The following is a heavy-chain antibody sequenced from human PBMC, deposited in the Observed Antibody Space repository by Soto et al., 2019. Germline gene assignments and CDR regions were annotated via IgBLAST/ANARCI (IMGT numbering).Heavy chain of an antibody. D-gene: IGHD6-13*01. V-gene: IGHV4-34*01. CDR3: ARGKRGSSWYRGEEKYYYYGMDV. Sequence: SETLSLTCTAYGESFNGYYWSWIRQPPGKGLEWIGEIHQSGSTNYNPSLKSRVTFSIDTSKRQFSLKVRSVTAADTAVYYCARGKRGSSWYRGEEKYYYYGMDVWGQGTPVTVSS. CDR2: IHQSGST. CDR1: GESFNGYY. J-gene: IGHJ6*02.